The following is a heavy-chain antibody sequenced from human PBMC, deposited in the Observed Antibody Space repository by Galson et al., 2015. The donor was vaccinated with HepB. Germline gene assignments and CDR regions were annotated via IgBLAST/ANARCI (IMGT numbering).Heavy chain of an antibody. J-gene: IGHJ4*02. V-gene: IGHV3-23*01. CDR3: AKSAYYGAGMSLFDY. Sequence: SLRLSCAASGFTFSNFAMSWVRQAPGKGLEWVSSISASGATTYYADSAKGRFTISRDNTKNTLHVQMDSLRAEDTAVYYCAKSAYYGAGMSLFDYWGQGTLVTVSS. CDR2: ISASGATT. D-gene: IGHD3-10*01. CDR1: GFTFSNFA.